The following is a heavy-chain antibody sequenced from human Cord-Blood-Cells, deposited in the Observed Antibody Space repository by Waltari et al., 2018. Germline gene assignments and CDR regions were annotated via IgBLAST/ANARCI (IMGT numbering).Heavy chain of an antibody. Sequence: QARLGESGGAAVEPGRSLRLCWAASGITFRSYARHWVRQAPGKGLEWVAVISYDGSNKYYADSVKGRFTISRDNSKNTLYLQMNSLRAEDTAVYYCARGNWIFDYWGQGTLVTVSS. CDR3: ARGNWIFDY. D-gene: IGHD1-1*01. CDR1: GITFRSYA. J-gene: IGHJ4*02. V-gene: IGHV3-30-3*01. CDR2: ISYDGSNK.